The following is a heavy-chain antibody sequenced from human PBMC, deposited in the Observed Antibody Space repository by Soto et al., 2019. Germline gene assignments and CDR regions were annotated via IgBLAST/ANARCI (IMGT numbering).Heavy chain of an antibody. CDR1: GVSISSSSYY. V-gene: IGHV4-39*01. D-gene: IGHD1-1*01. CDR3: AELKGAGTDY. CDR2: NYYSGNT. Sequence: LTLTCTVSGVSISSSSYYWGWIRQPPGKGLEWIGSNYYSGNTYYNPSLKSRVTISVDTSKNQFSLKLSSVTVADTAVYYCAELKGAGTDYWGQVILVTVS. J-gene: IGHJ4*02.